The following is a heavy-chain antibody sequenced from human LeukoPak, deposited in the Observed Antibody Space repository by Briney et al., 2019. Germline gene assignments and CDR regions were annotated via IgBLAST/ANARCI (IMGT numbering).Heavy chain of an antibody. V-gene: IGHV4-34*01. CDR2: INHSGST. CDR3: ARKKMRYDFWSGYFHWFDP. CDR1: GGSFSGYY. Sequence: SETLSLTCAVYGGSFSGYYWSWIRQPPGKGLEWIGEINHSGSTNYNPSLKSRVTISVDTSKNQFSLKLSSVTAADTAVYYCARKKMRYDFWSGYFHWFDPWGQGTLVTVSS. D-gene: IGHD3-3*01. J-gene: IGHJ5*02.